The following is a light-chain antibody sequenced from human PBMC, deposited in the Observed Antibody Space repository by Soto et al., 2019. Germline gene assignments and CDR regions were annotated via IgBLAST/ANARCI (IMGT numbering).Light chain of an antibody. J-gene: IGKJ5*01. Sequence: EIVLTQSPATLPLSQGERATLSCRASQSVSSYLAWYQQKPGQAPRLLIYGASTRATGIPARFSGSGSGTEFTLTISSLQSEDFAVYYCQQRSNRVTFGQGTILDIK. V-gene: IGKV3-11*01. CDR1: QSVSSY. CDR2: GAS. CDR3: QQRSNRVT.